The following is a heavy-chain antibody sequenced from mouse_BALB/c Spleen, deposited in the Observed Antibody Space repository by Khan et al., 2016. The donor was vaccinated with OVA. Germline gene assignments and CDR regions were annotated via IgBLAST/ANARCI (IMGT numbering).Heavy chain of an antibody. J-gene: IGHJ3*01. D-gene: IGHD2-14*01. CDR3: VRDGAYHRNDGWFAY. Sequence: VKLLESGAELARPGASVKMSCKTSGYTFTSYTIHWIKKRPGQGLEWIGYINPSNDYTNYNQKFKDKATLTTDKSSTTAYLRLSSLTSDDSAVYSCVRDGAYHRNDGWFAYWGQGTLVTVSA. CDR1: GYTFTSYT. CDR2: INPSNDYT. V-gene: IGHV1-4*01.